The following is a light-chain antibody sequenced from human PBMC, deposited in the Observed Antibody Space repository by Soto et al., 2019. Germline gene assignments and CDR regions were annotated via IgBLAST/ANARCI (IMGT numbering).Light chain of an antibody. CDR3: QQYVTSSPRT. CDR1: HTISSSY. CDR2: GIS. Sequence: EIVLKQSPGTLSLSPGERATLSCRASHTISSSYLAWYQQKPGQAPRLLMYGISRRATGIPDRFSGSGSGTDFTLTITRLEPEDVAVYYCQQYVTSSPRTFGQGTKVEIK. V-gene: IGKV3-20*01. J-gene: IGKJ1*01.